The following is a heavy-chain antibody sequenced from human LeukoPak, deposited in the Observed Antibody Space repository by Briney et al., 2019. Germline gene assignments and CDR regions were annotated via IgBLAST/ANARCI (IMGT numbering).Heavy chain of an antibody. CDR2: MNPNSGNT. V-gene: IGHV1-8*01. Sequence: ASVKVSCKASGYTFTNYDINWVRQATGQGFEWLGWMNPNSGNTGYAQKSQGRVTMTRITSISTAYMELSGLTSEDTAVYYCARNLPSTGDFDYWGQGTLVSVSS. J-gene: IGHJ4*02. D-gene: IGHD7-27*01. CDR1: GYTFTNYD. CDR3: ARNLPSTGDFDY.